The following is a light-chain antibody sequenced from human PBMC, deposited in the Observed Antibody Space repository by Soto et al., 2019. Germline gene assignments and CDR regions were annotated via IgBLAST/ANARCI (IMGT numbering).Light chain of an antibody. Sequence: QSVLTQPPSASGTPGQRVTISCSGSSSNIGSNAVHWYQQLPGTAPKLLIYSNNQRPSGVPDRFSGSKSGTSASLAISGLQSEDEADYYCAAWDASLNAYVFGTGTQLTVL. CDR3: AAWDASLNAYV. CDR1: SSNIGSNA. CDR2: SNN. V-gene: IGLV1-44*01. J-gene: IGLJ1*01.